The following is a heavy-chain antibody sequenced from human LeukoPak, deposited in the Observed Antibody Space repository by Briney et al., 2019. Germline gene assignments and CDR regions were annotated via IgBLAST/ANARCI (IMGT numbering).Heavy chain of an antibody. D-gene: IGHD3-9*01. Sequence: GGSLRLSCVASGFTFSSYALHWFRQAPGKGPEWVAVISYDGRNKYYGESMKGRFTISRDNSKNTLSLQMDSLRGEDTAAYYCVREGATYYDILTGYYHLDYWGQGTLVTVSS. CDR3: VREGATYYDILTGYYHLDY. V-gene: IGHV3-30*01. CDR1: GFTFSSYA. CDR2: ISYDGRNK. J-gene: IGHJ4*02.